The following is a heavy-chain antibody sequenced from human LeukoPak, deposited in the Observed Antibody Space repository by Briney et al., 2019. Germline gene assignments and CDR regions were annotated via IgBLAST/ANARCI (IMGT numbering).Heavy chain of an antibody. CDR2: IIPIFGTA. D-gene: IGHD3-22*01. CDR3: AREAPARYDSSGYFDY. CDR1: GGTFSSYA. V-gene: IGHV1-69*05. J-gene: IGHJ4*02. Sequence: ASVKVSCKASGGTFSSYAISWVRQAPGQGLEWMGGIIPIFGTANYAQKFQGRVTITTDESTSTAYMELSSLRSEDTAVYYCAREAPARYDSSGYFDYWGQGTLVTVSS.